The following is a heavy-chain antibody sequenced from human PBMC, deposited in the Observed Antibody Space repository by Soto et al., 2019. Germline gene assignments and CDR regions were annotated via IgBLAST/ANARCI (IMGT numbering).Heavy chain of an antibody. CDR2: ISYDGTDE. V-gene: IGHV3-30*18. CDR1: GFSFSSYG. J-gene: IGHJ4*02. Sequence: QVQLVESGGGVVQPGRSLRLSCAASGFSFSSYGMHWVRQAPGKGLEWVAMISYDGTDEYYANSVKGRFTISRDNSKNAVYLQMNSLRAEDTAVYYCAKQKADCHDHFDYWGQGTLVTVSS. CDR3: AKQKADCHDHFDY. D-gene: IGHD2-21*02.